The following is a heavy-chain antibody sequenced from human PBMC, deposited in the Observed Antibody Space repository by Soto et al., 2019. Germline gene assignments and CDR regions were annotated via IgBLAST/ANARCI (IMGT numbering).Heavy chain of an antibody. CDR1: GYTFTSYG. CDR2: ISAYNGNT. Sequence: ASVKVSCKASGYTFTSYGISWVRQAPGQGLEWMGWISAYNGNTNYAQKLQGRVTMTTDTSTSTAYMELRSLRSDDTAVYYCARDGVEQLVSETTYYYYGMDVWGQGTTVTVSS. V-gene: IGHV1-18*01. D-gene: IGHD6-13*01. CDR3: ARDGVEQLVSETTYYYYGMDV. J-gene: IGHJ6*02.